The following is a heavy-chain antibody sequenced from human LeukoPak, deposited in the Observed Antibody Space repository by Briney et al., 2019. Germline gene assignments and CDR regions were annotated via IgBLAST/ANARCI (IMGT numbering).Heavy chain of an antibody. CDR3: AKRGRASETED. D-gene: IGHD1-1*01. J-gene: IGHJ4*02. CDR2: INPNSGNT. CDR1: GYTFTSYD. Sequence: GASVKVSCKASGYTFTSYDINWVRQATGQGLEWMGWINPNSGNTGYAQKFQGRVIMTRNNSISTAYMELSSLRYEDTTVYYCAKRGRASETEDWGQGGLGIV. V-gene: IGHV1-8*01.